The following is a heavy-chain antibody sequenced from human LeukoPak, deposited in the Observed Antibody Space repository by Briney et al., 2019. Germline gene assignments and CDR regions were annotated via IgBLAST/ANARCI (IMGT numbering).Heavy chain of an antibody. CDR2: ISAYNGNT. CDR3: AADYGGGPDAFDI. CDR1: GYTFTSYG. Sequence: ASVKVSCKASGYTFTSYGISWVRQAPGQGLEWMGWISAYNGNTNYAQKLQGRVTMTTDTSTSTAYMELSSLRSEDTAVYYCAADYGGGPDAFDIWGQGTMVTVSS. D-gene: IGHD3-10*01. J-gene: IGHJ3*02. V-gene: IGHV1-18*01.